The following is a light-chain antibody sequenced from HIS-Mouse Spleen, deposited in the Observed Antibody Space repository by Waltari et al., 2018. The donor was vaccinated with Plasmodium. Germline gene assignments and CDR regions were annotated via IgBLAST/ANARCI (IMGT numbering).Light chain of an antibody. CDR2: GAS. J-gene: IGKJ1*01. Sequence: EIVLTQSPGTLSLSPGERATLSCRASQRVSSSYLAGYQQKPGQAPRLLIYGASSRATGIPDRFSGSGSGTDFTLTISRLEPEDFAVYYCQQYGSSGTFGQGTKVEIK. CDR1: QRVSSSY. V-gene: IGKV3-20*01. CDR3: QQYGSSGT.